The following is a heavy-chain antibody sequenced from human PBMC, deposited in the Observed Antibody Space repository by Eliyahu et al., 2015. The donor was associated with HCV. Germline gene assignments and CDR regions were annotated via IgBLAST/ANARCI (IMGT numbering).Heavy chain of an antibody. J-gene: IGHJ6*02. CDR3: AQFGERALSGHYGLDV. CDR2: ISSSGSYI. Sequence: EVQLVESGGGLVKPGGSXRLXCAASXFTFSXXSMNXVXQAPGRGLGXVSSISSSGSYIYYADSLKGRFTISRDNAKNSLYLQMNTLRVEDTAVYYCAQFGERALSGHYGLDVWGQGTTVTVSS. CDR1: XFTFSXXS. V-gene: IGHV3-21*01. D-gene: IGHD3-16*01.